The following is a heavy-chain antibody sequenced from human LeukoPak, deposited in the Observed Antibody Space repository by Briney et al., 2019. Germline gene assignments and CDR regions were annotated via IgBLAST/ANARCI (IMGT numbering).Heavy chain of an antibody. Sequence: GGSLRLSCAASGFTVSSNYMSWVRQAPGKGLEWVSVIYSGGSTYYADSVKGRFTISRDNSKNTLYLQMNSLRAEDTAVYYCARVAFSYSSSKPDYWGQGTLVTVSS. J-gene: IGHJ4*02. CDR3: ARVAFSYSSSKPDY. D-gene: IGHD6-13*01. V-gene: IGHV3-53*01. CDR2: IYSGGST. CDR1: GFTVSSNY.